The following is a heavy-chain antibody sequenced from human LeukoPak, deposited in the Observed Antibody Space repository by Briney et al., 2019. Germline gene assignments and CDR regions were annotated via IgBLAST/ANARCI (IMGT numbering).Heavy chain of an antibody. CDR1: NGSMTNYF. CDR3: ARVASGWYEVDW. V-gene: IGHV4-59*12. CDR2: IWHNGSP. D-gene: IGHD6-19*01. J-gene: IGHJ4*01. Sequence: SENLSLTCYVSNGSMTNYFWSWIRQPPGKGLEFLGFIWHNGSPSYNPSLKSRLTMSVDTSRTHFSMKLTAVTAADAAVYYCARVASGWYEVDWWGHGTLVTVSS.